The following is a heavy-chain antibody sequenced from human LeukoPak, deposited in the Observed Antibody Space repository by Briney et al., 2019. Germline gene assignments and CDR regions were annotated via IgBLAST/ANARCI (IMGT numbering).Heavy chain of an antibody. CDR3: ARDNGDRNYYYYYGMDV. CDR1: GGSFSGYY. J-gene: IGHJ6*02. Sequence: ASETLSLTCAVYGGSFSGYYWSWIRQPPGKGLEWIGEINHSGSTSYNPSLKSRVTISVDTSKNQFSLKLSSVTAADTAVYYCARDNGDRNYYYYYGMDVWDQGTTVTVSS. D-gene: IGHD4-17*01. CDR2: INHSGST. V-gene: IGHV4-34*01.